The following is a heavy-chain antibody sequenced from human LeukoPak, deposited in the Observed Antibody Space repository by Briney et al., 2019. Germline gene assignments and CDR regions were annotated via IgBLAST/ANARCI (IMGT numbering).Heavy chain of an antibody. CDR2: ISSGGSM. CDR3: ARALPSSWYYFDY. CDR1: GFTFSSYS. D-gene: IGHD6-13*01. J-gene: IGHJ4*02. Sequence: GGSLRLSCAASGFTFSSYSMNWVRQAPGKGLEWVSYISSGGSMYYADSVKGRFTISRDNAKNSLYLQMNSLRAEDTAVYYCARALPSSWYYFDYWGQGTLVTVS. V-gene: IGHV3-48*04.